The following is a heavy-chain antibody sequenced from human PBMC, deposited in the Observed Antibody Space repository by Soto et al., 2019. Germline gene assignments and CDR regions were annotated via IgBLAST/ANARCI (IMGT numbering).Heavy chain of an antibody. CDR3: ARYPYVKDAFDL. Sequence: QVQLVQSGAEVKKPGASVKVSCKASGFAFSEYGFTWVRQAPRQGLEWMAWVSVYNGDINYAQRFQGRVTMTTATSTDTVYMEMRRLRSADTAVYCCARYPYVKDAFDLWGQGTMVRVSS. V-gene: IGHV1-18*01. D-gene: IGHD3-10*02. CDR2: VSVYNGDI. J-gene: IGHJ3*01. CDR1: GFAFSEYG.